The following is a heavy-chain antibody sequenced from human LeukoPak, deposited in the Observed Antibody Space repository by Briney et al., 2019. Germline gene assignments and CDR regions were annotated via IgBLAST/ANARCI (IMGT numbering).Heavy chain of an antibody. CDR3: ARDSIHYDFWSGLDY. D-gene: IGHD3-3*01. CDR2: INPNSGGT. CDR1: GYTFTGYY. Sequence: GASVKVSCKASGYTFTGYYMHWVRQAPGQGLEWMGWINPNSGGTNYAQKFQGRVTMTRDTTISTAYMELSRLRSDDTAVYYCARDSIHYDFWSGLDYWGQGTLVTVSS. V-gene: IGHV1-2*02. J-gene: IGHJ4*02.